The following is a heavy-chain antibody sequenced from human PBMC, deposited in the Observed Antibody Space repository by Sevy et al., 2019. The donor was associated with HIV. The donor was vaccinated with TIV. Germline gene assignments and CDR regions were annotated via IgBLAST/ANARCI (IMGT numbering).Heavy chain of an antibody. J-gene: IGHJ4*02. CDR1: GDSVTNYY. CDR3: ASGRGYSYSLNY. V-gene: IGHV4-4*07. CDR2: IYTSGNT. D-gene: IGHD2-2*03. Sequence: SETLSLNCTVSGDSVTNYYWNWIRQPAGKGLEWIGRIYTSGNTTSGNTNYNPSLKSRVTMSVDTSKNRFSLKLTSVTAADTAVYYCASGRGYSYSLNYWGQGTVVTVSS.